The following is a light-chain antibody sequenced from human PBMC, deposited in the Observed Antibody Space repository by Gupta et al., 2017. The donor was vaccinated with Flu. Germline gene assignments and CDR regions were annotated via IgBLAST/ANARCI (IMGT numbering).Light chain of an antibody. V-gene: IGKV3-11*01. CDR3: QQRSNWPL. CDR2: DAS. Sequence: SPATLSVSPGERATLSCRASQSVSSYLAWYQQKPGQAPRLLIYDASNRATGIPARFSGSGSGTDFTLTISSLEPEDFAVYYCQQRSNWPLFGGGTKVEIK. J-gene: IGKJ4*01. CDR1: QSVSSY.